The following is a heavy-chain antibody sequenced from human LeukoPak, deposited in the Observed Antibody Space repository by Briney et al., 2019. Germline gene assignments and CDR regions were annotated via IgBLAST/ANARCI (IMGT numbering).Heavy chain of an antibody. J-gene: IGHJ4*02. V-gene: IGHV3-33*01. D-gene: IGHD2-2*01. CDR1: GFPFSTYG. Sequence: GRSLRLPCAASGFPFSTYGMHWVRQAPGKGLEWLAVLGDDGINTHYADSVKGRFTISRGNSQNTLYLQMISLRAEDTAVYYCGVVPAATMLRDSWGQGTLVTVSS. CDR3: GVVPAATMLRDS. CDR2: LGDDGINT.